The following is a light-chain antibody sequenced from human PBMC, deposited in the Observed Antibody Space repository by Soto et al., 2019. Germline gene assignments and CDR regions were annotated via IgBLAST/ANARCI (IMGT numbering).Light chain of an antibody. CDR3: QQRSNFIT. J-gene: IGKJ5*01. CDR1: QSVSSY. CDR2: DAS. V-gene: IGKV3-11*01. Sequence: EIVLTQSPATLFLSPGERGTISCRASQSVSSYLAWYQQKPGQAPRLLIYDASNRATGIPARFSGSGSGTDFTLTISSLEPEDFAVYYCQQRSNFITFGQGTRLEIK.